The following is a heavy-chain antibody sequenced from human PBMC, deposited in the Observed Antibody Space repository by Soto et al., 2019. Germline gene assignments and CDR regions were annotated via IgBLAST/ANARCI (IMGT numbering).Heavy chain of an antibody. V-gene: IGHV4-30-2*01. J-gene: IGHJ5*02. D-gene: IGHD2-2*01. CDR1: GGSISSGGYS. Sequence: SETLSLTCAVSGGSISSGGYSWSWIRQPPGKGLEWIGEINHGGSTNYNPSLKSRVTISVDTSKNQFSLKLSSVTAADTAVYYCAREGRYCSSTSCYGWWFDPWGQGTLVTVSS. CDR3: AREGRYCSSTSCYGWWFDP. CDR2: INHGGST.